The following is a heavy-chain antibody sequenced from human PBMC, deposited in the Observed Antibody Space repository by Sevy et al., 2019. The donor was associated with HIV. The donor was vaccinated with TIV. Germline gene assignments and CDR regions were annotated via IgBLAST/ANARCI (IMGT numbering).Heavy chain of an antibody. CDR3: ARCARLRDDNVWFDY. CDR2: IYYSRTT. Sequence: SETLSLTCTVSGASINNYYWSWIRQPPGKGLEWIGYIYYSRTTMYSPSLKSRVIISADTSKNLFSLRLNSVTAADTAVYYCARCARLRDDNVWFDYWGQGTLVTVSS. V-gene: IGHV4-59*12. J-gene: IGHJ4*02. D-gene: IGHD3-16*01. CDR1: GASINNYY.